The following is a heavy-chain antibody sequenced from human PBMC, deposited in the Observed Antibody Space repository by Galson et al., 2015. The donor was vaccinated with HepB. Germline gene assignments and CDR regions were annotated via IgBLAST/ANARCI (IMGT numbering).Heavy chain of an antibody. J-gene: IGHJ4*02. Sequence: LIRSCAVSRRTFSSDAMHWGRQAPGRGGEGGAVISYDGSNKYYADSVKGRFTISRDNSKNTLYLQMDSLRAEDKAVYYCVRDLSGSWTFDYWGQGTLVTVSS. CDR1: RRTFSSDA. CDR2: ISYDGSNK. V-gene: IGHV3-30-3*01. D-gene: IGHD6-13*01. CDR3: VRDLSGSWTFDY.